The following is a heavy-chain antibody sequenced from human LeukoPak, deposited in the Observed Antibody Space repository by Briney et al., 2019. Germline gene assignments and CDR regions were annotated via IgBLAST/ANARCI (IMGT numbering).Heavy chain of an antibody. CDR1: GFSFDSYA. Sequence: PGGSLRLSCAASGFSFDSYAMSWVRQAPGKGLEWVSASSGSGSATYYADSVKGRFTTSRDNSENTLYLQMNFLRAEDTAVYYCAKSVRLYYFMDVWGTGTTVTVSS. D-gene: IGHD5/OR15-5a*01. CDR3: AKSVRLYYFMDV. CDR2: SSGSGSAT. V-gene: IGHV3-23*01. J-gene: IGHJ6*03.